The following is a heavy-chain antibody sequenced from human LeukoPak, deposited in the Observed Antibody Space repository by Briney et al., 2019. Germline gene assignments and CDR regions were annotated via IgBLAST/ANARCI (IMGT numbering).Heavy chain of an antibody. V-gene: IGHV3-30*02. Sequence: GGSLSLSCAASGFTFSSYGMHWVRQAPGKGLEWVAFIRYDGSNKYYADSVKGRFTISRDNSKNTLYLQMNSLRAEDTAVYYCAKDSRGSGTGPRHFDYWGQGTLVTVSS. J-gene: IGHJ4*02. CDR2: IRYDGSNK. D-gene: IGHD3-16*01. CDR3: AKDSRGSGTGPRHFDY. CDR1: GFTFSSYG.